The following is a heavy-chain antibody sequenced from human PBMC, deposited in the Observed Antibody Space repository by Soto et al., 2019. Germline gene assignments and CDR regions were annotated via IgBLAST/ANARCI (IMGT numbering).Heavy chain of an antibody. V-gene: IGHV4-4*02. CDR1: GGSISSSNW. Sequence: KTSETLSLTCAVSGGSISSSNWWSWVRQPPGKGLEWIGEIYHSGSTNYNPSLKSRVTISVDKSKNQFSLKLSSVTAADTAVYYCARLSPGIAVAAGSNYWGQGTLVTVSS. D-gene: IGHD6-19*01. J-gene: IGHJ4*02. CDR3: ARLSPGIAVAAGSNY. CDR2: IYHSGST.